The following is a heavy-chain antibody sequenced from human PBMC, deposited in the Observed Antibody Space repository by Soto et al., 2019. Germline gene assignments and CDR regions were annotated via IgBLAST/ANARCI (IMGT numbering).Heavy chain of an antibody. Sequence: QVQLVESGGGVVQPGRSLRRSCAASGFTFSSYGMHWVSQAPGKGLEWVAVISYDGSNKYSADSVKGRFTISRDNSKNTLHLQMNSLIADDTAVYYCARFPYSVSYLAYFDYWGQGTLVTVSS. D-gene: IGHD1-26*01. CDR1: GFTFSSYG. J-gene: IGHJ4*02. CDR3: ARFPYSVSYLAYFDY. CDR2: ISYDGSNK. V-gene: IGHV3-30*03.